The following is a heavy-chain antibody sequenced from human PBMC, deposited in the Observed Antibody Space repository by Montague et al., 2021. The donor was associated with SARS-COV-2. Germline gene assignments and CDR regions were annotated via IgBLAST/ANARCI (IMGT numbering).Heavy chain of an antibody. J-gene: IGHJ4*02. CDR3: ARDRFDFGAGRQETTDV. CDR1: GDSITNHY. CDR2: MYFTGKT. Sequence: SETLSLTCSVSGDSITNHYWSWIRQPAGKGLEWIGRMYFTGKTNFSPFFSSRLTMSADTSKNQFSLKLTSVTAADTAIYFCARDRFDFGAGRQETTDVWGQGTLVTVSS. V-gene: IGHV4-4*07. D-gene: IGHD3-10*01.